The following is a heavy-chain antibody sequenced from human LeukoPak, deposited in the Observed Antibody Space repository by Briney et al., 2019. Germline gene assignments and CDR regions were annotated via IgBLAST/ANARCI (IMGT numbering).Heavy chain of an antibody. J-gene: IGHJ6*02. CDR2: ISYDGSNK. V-gene: IGHV3-30-3*01. Sequence: GRSLRLSCAASGFTFSSYATHWVRQAPGKGLEWVAVISYDGSNKYYADSVKGRFTISRDNSKNTLYLQMNSLRAEDTAVYYCARVEVGRDYYGMDVWGQGTTVTVSS. CDR1: GFTFSSYA. D-gene: IGHD2-15*01. CDR3: ARVEVGRDYYGMDV.